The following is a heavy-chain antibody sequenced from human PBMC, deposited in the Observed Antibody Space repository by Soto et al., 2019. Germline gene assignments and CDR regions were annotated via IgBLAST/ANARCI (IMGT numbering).Heavy chain of an antibody. D-gene: IGHD2-15*01. CDR1: GYTFSSYA. V-gene: IGHV1-18*01. Sequence: QVQLMQSGAEVKKPGASVKVSCKASGYTFSSYAITWVRQAPGQGLEWMGWIGAYNGNTNYAQKFQGRVTMTTDTSTSTAYMELRSLRSDDTAMYYCARDQSLERQVAPDYWGQGTLVTVSS. CDR3: ARDQSLERQVAPDY. J-gene: IGHJ4*02. CDR2: IGAYNGNT.